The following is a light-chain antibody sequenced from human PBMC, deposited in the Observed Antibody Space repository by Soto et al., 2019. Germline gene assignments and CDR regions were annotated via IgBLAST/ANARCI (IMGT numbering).Light chain of an antibody. V-gene: IGKV1-5*03. CDR1: QSINTW. CDR2: KAS. Sequence: DIQMTQSPSTLSASIGDRVTITCRASQSINTWLAWYQQKPGKAPKLLIYKASTLESGVPSRFSGSGSGTDFPLTIDCLQLDDFATYYFQHYNSYSEFTFXPGTKVDIK. J-gene: IGKJ3*01. CDR3: QHYNSYSEFT.